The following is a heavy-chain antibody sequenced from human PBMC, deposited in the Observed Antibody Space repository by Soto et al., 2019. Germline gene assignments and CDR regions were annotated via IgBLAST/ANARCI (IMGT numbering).Heavy chain of an antibody. CDR3: TRLISAAQDY. V-gene: IGHV3-73*01. CDR1: GFVFKDSS. J-gene: IGHJ4*02. Sequence: EVLLVESGGGLVQPGGSLKLSCAASGFVFKDSSIHWVRQASGKGLEWVGRIRDRAYNYATAYGASVEGRFTISRDDSDNTGYLHMRSLRTEGTAIYYCTRLISAAQDYWGEGTLVTVSS. CDR2: IRDRAYNYAT. D-gene: IGHD3-10*01.